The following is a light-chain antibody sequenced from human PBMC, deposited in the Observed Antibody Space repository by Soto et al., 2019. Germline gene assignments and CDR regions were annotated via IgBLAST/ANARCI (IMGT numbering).Light chain of an antibody. Sequence: QSALTQPASVSGSPGQSITISCTGTSSDVGGYNYVSWYQQHPGKAPKLMIYDVSYRPSGVSNRFSGSKSGNTASLTISGLQADDEADYYCSPYTSSSTVVFGGGTKLTVL. CDR2: DVS. CDR3: SPYTSSSTVV. CDR1: SSDVGGYNY. J-gene: IGLJ3*02. V-gene: IGLV2-14*03.